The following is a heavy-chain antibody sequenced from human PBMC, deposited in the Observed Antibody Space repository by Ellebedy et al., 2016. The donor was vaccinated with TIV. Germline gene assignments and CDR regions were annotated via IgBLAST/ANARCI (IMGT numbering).Heavy chain of an antibody. CDR1: GGTFSSYA. J-gene: IGHJ5*01. CDR3: SRAPSIVFGSASYRFAP. Sequence: AASVKVSCKASGGTFSSYAISWVRQAPGQGLEWMGRIIPILGIANYAQKFQGRVTITADKSTSTAYMELSSLRSDDPAVYYCSRAPSIVFGSASYRFAPWGQGTLVTVSS. CDR2: IIPILGIA. V-gene: IGHV1-69*04. D-gene: IGHD3-10*01.